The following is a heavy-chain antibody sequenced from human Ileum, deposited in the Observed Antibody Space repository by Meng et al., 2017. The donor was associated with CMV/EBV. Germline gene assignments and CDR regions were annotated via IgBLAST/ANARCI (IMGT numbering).Heavy chain of an antibody. CDR2: INPNSGDA. V-gene: IGHV1-2*02. CDR1: VYTFTGYY. Sequence: ASVNVSCQDSVYTFTGYYMHWVRQAPGQGLAWMGWINPNSGDANYAQKFQGRVTMTRDTSISTAYMELSRLRSDDTAMYYCAGHCSTTSCRPMDVWGQGTTVTVSS. J-gene: IGHJ6*02. D-gene: IGHD2-2*01. CDR3: AGHCSTTSCRPMDV.